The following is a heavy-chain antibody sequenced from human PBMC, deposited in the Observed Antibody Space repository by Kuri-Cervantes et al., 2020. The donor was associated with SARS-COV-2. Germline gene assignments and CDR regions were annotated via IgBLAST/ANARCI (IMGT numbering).Heavy chain of an antibody. V-gene: IGHV1-2*04. CDR1: GYTFTGYY. CDR2: INPNSGGT. D-gene: IGHD2-15*01. Sequence: ASVKVSCKASGYTFTGYYMHWVRQAPGQGLEWMGWINPNSGGTSYAQKFQGWVTMTRDTSISTAYMELSRLRSDNTAVYYCARGEVVAPFDPWGQGTLVTVSS. CDR3: ARGEVVAPFDP. J-gene: IGHJ5*02.